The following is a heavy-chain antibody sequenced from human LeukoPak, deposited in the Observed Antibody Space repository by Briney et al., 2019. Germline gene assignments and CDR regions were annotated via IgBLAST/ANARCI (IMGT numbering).Heavy chain of an antibody. CDR3: ARDRGSLATMFDY. CDR2: IYYSGST. V-gene: IGHV4-31*03. J-gene: IGHJ4*02. CDR1: GGAISSGGYY. Sequence: SETLSLTCTVSGGAISSGGYYSSWIRQHPGKGLEWLGYIYYSGSTYYNPSLKSRVAISVDTSKNQFSLKLSSVTAADTAVYYCARDRGSLATMFDYWGQGTLVTVSS. D-gene: IGHD5-12*01.